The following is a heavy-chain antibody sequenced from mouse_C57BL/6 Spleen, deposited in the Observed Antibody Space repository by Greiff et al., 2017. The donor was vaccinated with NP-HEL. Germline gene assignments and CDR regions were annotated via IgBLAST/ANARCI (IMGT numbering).Heavy chain of an antibody. CDR2: IYPSDSET. CDR3: ARGGSSYLGYFDF. D-gene: IGHD1-1*01. V-gene: IGHV1-61*01. J-gene: IGHJ2*01. Sequence: QVQLQQPGAELVRPGSSVKLSCKASGYTFTSYWMDWVKQRPGQGLEWIGNIYPSDSETHYNQKFKDKATLTVDKSSSTAYMQLSSLTSEDSAVYYCARGGSSYLGYFDFWGQGTTLTVSS. CDR1: GYTFTSYW.